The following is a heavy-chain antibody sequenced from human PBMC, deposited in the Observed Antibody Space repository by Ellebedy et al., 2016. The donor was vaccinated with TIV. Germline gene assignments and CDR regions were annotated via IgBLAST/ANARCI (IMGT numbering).Heavy chain of an antibody. CDR2: VYYSGTT. CDR3: VKAGREGAFDI. D-gene: IGHD3-10*01. CDR1: GGSISSSSYY. Sequence: SETLSLTCTVSGGSISSSSYYWGWIRQPPGKGLEWIGSVYYSGTTYYNPSLQSRVTISVETSRNQFSLKVNSMPAADTAMYYCVKAGREGAFDIWGQGTQVTVSS. J-gene: IGHJ3*02. V-gene: IGHV4-39*07.